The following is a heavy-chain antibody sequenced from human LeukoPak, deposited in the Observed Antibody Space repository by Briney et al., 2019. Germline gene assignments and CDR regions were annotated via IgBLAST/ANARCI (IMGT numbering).Heavy chain of an antibody. CDR3: ARDQVVAGTVPDY. D-gene: IGHD6-19*01. CDR1: GGNFSSYA. V-gene: IGHV1-69*05. Sequence: GSSVKVSCKASGGNFSSYAISWVPQAPGQGLEWMGRIIPIFGTANYAQKFQGRVTITTDESTSTAYMELSSLRSEDTAVYYCARDQVVAGTVPDYWGQGTLVTVSS. CDR2: IIPIFGTA. J-gene: IGHJ4*02.